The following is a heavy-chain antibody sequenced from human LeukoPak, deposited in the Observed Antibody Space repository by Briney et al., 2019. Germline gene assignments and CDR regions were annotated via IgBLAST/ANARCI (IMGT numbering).Heavy chain of an antibody. J-gene: IGHJ4*02. CDR3: ARGVDYYGV. CDR2: IYYSGST. D-gene: IGHD3-10*01. Sequence: PSETLSLTCVVSGGSISPYYWNWIRQPPGKGLEWIGYIYYSGSTNYNPSLKSRVTISVDTSKNQFSLKLSSVTATDTAVYYCARGVDYYGVWGQGTLVTVSS. V-gene: IGHV4-59*12. CDR1: GGSISPYY.